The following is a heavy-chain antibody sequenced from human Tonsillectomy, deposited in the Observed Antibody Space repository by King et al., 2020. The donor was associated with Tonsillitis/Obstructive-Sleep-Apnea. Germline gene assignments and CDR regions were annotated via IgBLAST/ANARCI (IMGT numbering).Heavy chain of an antibody. CDR2: IYYSGST. V-gene: IGHV4-59*08. Sequence: QLQESGPGLVKPSETLSLTCTVSGGSISSYYWSWIRQPPGKGLEWIGYIYYSGSTNYNPSLKSRVTISVDPSKNQFSLKLSSVTAADTAVYYCARFTATGYYYYMDVWGKGTTVTVSS. CDR1: GGSISSYY. J-gene: IGHJ6*03. CDR3: ARFTATGYYYYMDV. D-gene: IGHD5-12*01.